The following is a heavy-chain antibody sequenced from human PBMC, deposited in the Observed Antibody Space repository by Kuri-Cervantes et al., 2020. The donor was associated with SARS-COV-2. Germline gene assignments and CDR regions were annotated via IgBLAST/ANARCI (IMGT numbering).Heavy chain of an antibody. CDR3: ARVNYYGSGSYYNEGFDP. D-gene: IGHD3-10*01. Sequence: SETLSLTCTVSGGSISSYYWSWIRQPPGKGLEWIGYIYYTGSTNYNPSLKSRVTISVDTSKNQFSLKLSSVTAADTAVYYCARVNYYGSGSYYNEGFDPWGQGTLVTVSS. CDR2: IYYTGST. J-gene: IGHJ5*02. V-gene: IGHV4-59*08. CDR1: GGSISSYY.